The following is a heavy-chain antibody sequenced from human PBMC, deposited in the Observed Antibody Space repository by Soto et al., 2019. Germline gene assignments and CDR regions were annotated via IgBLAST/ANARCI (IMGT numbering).Heavy chain of an antibody. CDR3: ARESFGSGSYYNVNYYYGMDV. CDR1: GLTISSASYY. CDR2: IYYNGST. D-gene: IGHD3-10*01. V-gene: IGHV4-31*03. Sequence: SETLSLTCTVSGLTISSASYYWSWIRQQPRTGLERVGNIYYNGSTYYSPSLKSRVDVWADTSKNQFSLRLTSVTAADTAVYYCARESFGSGSYYNVNYYYGMDVWGQGTTVTVSS. J-gene: IGHJ6*02.